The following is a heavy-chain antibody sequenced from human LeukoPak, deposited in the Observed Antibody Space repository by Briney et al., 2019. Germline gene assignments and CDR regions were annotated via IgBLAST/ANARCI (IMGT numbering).Heavy chain of an antibody. Sequence: GGSLRLSCAASGFTFSSYAMHWVRQAPGKGLEWVAVISYDGSNKYYADSVKGRFTISRDNSKNTLYLQMNSLRAEDTAVYNCARDLGRAFDIWGQGTMVTVSS. CDR3: ARDLGRAFDI. CDR2: ISYDGSNK. CDR1: GFTFSSYA. J-gene: IGHJ3*02. V-gene: IGHV3-30-3*01.